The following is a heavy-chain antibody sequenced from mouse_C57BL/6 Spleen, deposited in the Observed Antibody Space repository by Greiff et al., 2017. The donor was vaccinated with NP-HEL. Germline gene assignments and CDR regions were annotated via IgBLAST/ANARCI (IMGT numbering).Heavy chain of an antibody. J-gene: IGHJ2*01. V-gene: IGHV14-4*01. CDR3: TALLLFDY. CDR1: GFNIKDDY. CDR2: IDPENGDT. D-gene: IGHD2-10*01. Sequence: VQLKESGAELVRPGASVKLSCTASGFNIKDDYMHWVKQRPEQGLEWIGWIDPENGDTEYASKFQGKATITADTSSNTAYLQLSSLTSEDTAVYYCTALLLFDYWGQGTTLTVSS.